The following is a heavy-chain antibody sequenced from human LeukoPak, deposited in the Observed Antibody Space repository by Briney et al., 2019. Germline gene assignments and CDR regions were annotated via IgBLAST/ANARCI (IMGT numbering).Heavy chain of an antibody. Sequence: GGSLRLSCEASGFTFNTYSMNWARQAPGKGLEWVSYISSSGSTIYYADSVKGRFTISRDNAKNSLYLQMNSLRAKDTAVYYCAELGITMIGGVWGKGTTVTISS. V-gene: IGHV3-48*04. D-gene: IGHD3-10*02. J-gene: IGHJ6*04. CDR3: AELGITMIGGV. CDR1: GFTFNTYS. CDR2: ISSSGSTI.